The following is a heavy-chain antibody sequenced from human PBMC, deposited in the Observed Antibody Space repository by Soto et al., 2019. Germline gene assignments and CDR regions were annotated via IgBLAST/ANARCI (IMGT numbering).Heavy chain of an antibody. V-gene: IGHV1-2*02. Sequence: PSVKVSCKASGYTFSGYYMHWIRQAPGQGLEYMGWINPNSGGTDYAQKFQGRVTMTRDTSISTAYMEISRLSSDDTAVYYCASGAISATAMGDYWGQGTVVTVSS. CDR1: GYTFSGYY. CDR3: ASGAISATAMGDY. D-gene: IGHD2-21*02. J-gene: IGHJ4*02. CDR2: INPNSGGT.